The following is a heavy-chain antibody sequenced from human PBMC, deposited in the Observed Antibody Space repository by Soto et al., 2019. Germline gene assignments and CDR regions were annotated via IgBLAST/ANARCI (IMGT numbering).Heavy chain of an antibody. CDR2: ISYDGSNK. J-gene: IGHJ3*02. D-gene: IGHD7-27*01. CDR3: ANWATHDAFEI. V-gene: IGHV3-30*18. Sequence: PGGSLRLSCAASGFTFSSYGMHWVRQAPGKGLEWVAVISYDGSNKYYADSVKGRFTISRDNSKNTLYLQMNSLRAEDTAVEYGANWATHDAFEIWGQGTMVPVAS. CDR1: GFTFSSYG.